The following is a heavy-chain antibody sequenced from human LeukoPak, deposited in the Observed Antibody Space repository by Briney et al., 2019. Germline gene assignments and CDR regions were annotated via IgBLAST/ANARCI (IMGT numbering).Heavy chain of an antibody. D-gene: IGHD1-1*01. Sequence: SETLSLTCTVSGGSISSSSYYWGWIRQPPGKGLEWIGSIYYSGGTYYNPSLKSRVTISVDTSKNQFSLKLSSVTAADTAVYYCARLFHLSSYHNWGFDPWGQGTLVTVSS. J-gene: IGHJ5*02. CDR3: ARLFHLSSYHNWGFDP. CDR2: IYYSGGT. CDR1: GGSISSSSYY. V-gene: IGHV4-39*01.